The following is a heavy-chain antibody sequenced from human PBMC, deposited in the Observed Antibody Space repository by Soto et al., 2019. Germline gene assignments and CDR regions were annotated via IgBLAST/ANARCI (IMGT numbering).Heavy chain of an antibody. Sequence: EVQLVESGGGRVKPGGSLRLSCAASGFTFSSYSMNWVRQAPGKGLEWVSSISSSSSYIYYAASVKGRFTISRDNAKNSLYLQMNSLRAEDTAVYYCARGYDSSVYLFDYWGQGTLVTVSS. D-gene: IGHD3-22*01. V-gene: IGHV3-21*01. CDR3: ARGYDSSVYLFDY. J-gene: IGHJ4*02. CDR1: GFTFSSYS. CDR2: ISSSSSYI.